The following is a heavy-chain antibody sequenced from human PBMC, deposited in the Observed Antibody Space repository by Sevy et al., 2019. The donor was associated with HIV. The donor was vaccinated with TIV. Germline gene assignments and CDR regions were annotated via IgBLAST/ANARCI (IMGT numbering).Heavy chain of an antibody. CDR1: GFTLSSYA. V-gene: IGHV3-23*01. D-gene: IGHD3-22*01. CDR3: AKDWYYYDRRGYYYYPYFDY. Sequence: GGSLRLSCSASGFTLSSYAMSWVRQAPGKGLEWVSAISGSGGSTYYADSVKGRFTISRDNSKNTLYLQMNSLRAEDTAVYYCAKDWYYYDRRGYYYYPYFDYWGQGTLVTVSS. J-gene: IGHJ4*02. CDR2: ISGSGGST.